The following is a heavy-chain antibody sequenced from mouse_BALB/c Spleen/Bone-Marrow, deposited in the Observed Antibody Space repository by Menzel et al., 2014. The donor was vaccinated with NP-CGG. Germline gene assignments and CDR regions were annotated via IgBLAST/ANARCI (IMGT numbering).Heavy chain of an antibody. CDR3: ARQFFTTAAWFAY. CDR2: IYPYNGGT. CDR1: GYTFTDYN. Sequence: VQLQQPGPELVKPGASVKISCKASGYTFTDYNTHWVQQSHGKSLEWIGYIYPYNGGTGCNQKFKSKATLTVDNSSSTAYMELRSLTSEDSAVHSCARQFFTTAAWFAYWGQGTLVTGSA. D-gene: IGHD1-2*01. J-gene: IGHJ3*01. V-gene: IGHV1S29*02.